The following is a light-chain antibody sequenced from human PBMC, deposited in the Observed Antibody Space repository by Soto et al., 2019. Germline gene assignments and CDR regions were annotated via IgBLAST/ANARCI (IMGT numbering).Light chain of an antibody. CDR3: QQLKNYPLT. J-gene: IGKJ4*01. V-gene: IGKV1-9*01. CDR1: QGISSY. CDR2: AAP. Sequence: DIQLTQSPSFLSASVGDRVTITCRASQGISSYLAWYQQRPGKAPKFLMYAAPTLQSGVPSRFSGSGSGTEFALTISSLQPEDFATYYCQQLKNYPLTFCGGTKVQI.